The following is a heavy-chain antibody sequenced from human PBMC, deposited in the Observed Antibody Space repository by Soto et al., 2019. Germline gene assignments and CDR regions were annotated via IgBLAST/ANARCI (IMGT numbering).Heavy chain of an antibody. J-gene: IGHJ6*02. CDR2: ISHDGSNK. CDR1: GFTFSPYA. CDR3: AREYVVVTAPSLDV. D-gene: IGHD2-21*02. Sequence: VQLVESGGGVVQPGRSLRLSCEASGFTFSPYAMYWVRQAPGKGLECVAVISHDGSNKYYPDFVRGRFTISRDNSKSTLYLQLNSLRAEDTAVYFCAREYVVVTAPSLDVWGQGTTVIVSS. V-gene: IGHV3-30-3*01.